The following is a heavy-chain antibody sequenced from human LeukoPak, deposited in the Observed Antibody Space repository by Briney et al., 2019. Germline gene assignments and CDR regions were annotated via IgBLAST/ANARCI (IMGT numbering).Heavy chain of an antibody. CDR3: AKGIAVATLNGAFDI. Sequence: GGSLRLSCAASGFTFSSYGMHWVRQAPGKGLEWVAFIRYDGSNKYYADSVKGRFTISRDNSKNTLYLQMNSLRAEDTAVYYCAKGIAVATLNGAFDIWGQGTMVTVSS. CDR2: IRYDGSNK. V-gene: IGHV3-30*02. CDR1: GFTFSSYG. J-gene: IGHJ3*02. D-gene: IGHD6-19*01.